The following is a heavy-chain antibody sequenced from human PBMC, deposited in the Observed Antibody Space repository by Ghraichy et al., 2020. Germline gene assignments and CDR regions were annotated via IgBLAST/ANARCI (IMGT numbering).Heavy chain of an antibody. Sequence: GGSLRLSCAASGFTFSSYGMHWVRQAPGKGLEWVAVIWYDGSNKYYADSVKGRFTISRDNSKNTLYLQMNSLRAEDTAVYYCARDQGTYYYYGMDVWGQGTTVTVSS. CDR2: IWYDGSNK. CDR3: ARDQGTYYYYGMDV. V-gene: IGHV3-33*01. J-gene: IGHJ6*02. CDR1: GFTFSSYG. D-gene: IGHD3-10*01.